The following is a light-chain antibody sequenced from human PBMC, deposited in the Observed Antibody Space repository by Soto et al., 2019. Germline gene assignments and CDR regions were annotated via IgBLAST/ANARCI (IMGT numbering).Light chain of an antibody. CDR1: QGISSY. CDR3: QQYYSYPRYT. J-gene: IGKJ2*01. CDR2: AAS. Sequence: AIRMTQSPSSLSASTGDRVTITCRASQGISSYLAWYQQKPGNAPKLLIYAASTLQSGVPSRFSGSGSGTDFTLTISCLQSEDFATYYCQQYYSYPRYTFGQGTKLEIK. V-gene: IGKV1-8*01.